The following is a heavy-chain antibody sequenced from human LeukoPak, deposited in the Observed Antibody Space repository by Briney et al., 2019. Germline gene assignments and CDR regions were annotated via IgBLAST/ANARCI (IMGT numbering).Heavy chain of an antibody. V-gene: IGHV3-30-3*01. D-gene: IGHD2-15*01. CDR2: ISYDGGNK. CDR1: GFTFSSYA. J-gene: IGHJ4*02. Sequence: PGGSLRLSCADSGFTFSSYAMHWVRQAPGKGLEWVAVISYDGGNKYYADSVKGRFTISRDNAKKSLYLQMNSLRAEDTAVYYCARDSWDYFDHWGQGTLVTVSS. CDR3: ARDSWDYFDH.